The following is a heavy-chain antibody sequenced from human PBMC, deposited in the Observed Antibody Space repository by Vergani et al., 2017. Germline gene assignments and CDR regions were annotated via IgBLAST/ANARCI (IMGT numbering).Heavy chain of an antibody. CDR3: ARVAPAYGGNFDY. V-gene: IGHV4-59*01. Sequence: QVQLQESGPGLVKPSETLSLTCTVSGGSISSYYWSWIRQPPGKGLEWIGYIYYSGSTNYNPSLKSRVTISVDTSKNQFSLKLSSVTAADTAVYYCARVAPAYGGNFDYWGQGTLVTGSS. D-gene: IGHD4-23*01. J-gene: IGHJ4*02. CDR2: IYYSGST. CDR1: GGSISSYY.